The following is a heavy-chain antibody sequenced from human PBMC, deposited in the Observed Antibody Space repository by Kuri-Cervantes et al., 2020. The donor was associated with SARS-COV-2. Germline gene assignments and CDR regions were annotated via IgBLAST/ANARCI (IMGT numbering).Heavy chain of an antibody. V-gene: IGHV3-23*01. CDR3: AKALPLGHQSYYPMDV. J-gene: IGHJ6*02. CDR2: LTSTEGLA. Sequence: GGSLRLSCSASGYTFSDFAMTWVRQAPGKGLEWVSSLTSTEGLAYHADSVRGRFTISRDNSRNILFLQMSSLRVEDSAVYYCAKALPLGHQSYYPMDVWGQGATVTVSS. D-gene: IGHD3-22*01. CDR1: GYTFSDFA.